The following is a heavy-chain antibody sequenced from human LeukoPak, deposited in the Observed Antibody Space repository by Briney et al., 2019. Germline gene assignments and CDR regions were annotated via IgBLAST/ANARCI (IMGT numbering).Heavy chain of an antibody. J-gene: IGHJ6*03. CDR3: ARDGEQQLMYYMDV. V-gene: IGHV4-4*07. Sequence: PSETLSLTCTVSGGSISSYYWSWIRQPAGKGLEWIRRIYTSGSTNYNPSLKSRVTMSVDTSKNQFSLKLSSVTAADTAVYYCARDGEQQLMYYMDVWGKGTTVTVSS. CDR1: GGSISSYY. D-gene: IGHD6-13*01. CDR2: IYTSGST.